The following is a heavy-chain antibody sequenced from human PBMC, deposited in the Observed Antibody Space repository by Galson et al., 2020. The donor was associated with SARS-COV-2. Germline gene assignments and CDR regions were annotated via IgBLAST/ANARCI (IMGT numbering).Heavy chain of an antibody. V-gene: IGHV3-11*04. J-gene: IGHJ6*03. D-gene: IGHD6-19*01. Sequence: GGSLRLSCAASGFTFSDYYMSWIRQAPGKGLEWVSYISSSGSTIYYADSVKGRFTISRDNAKNTLYLQMNSLRAEDTAVYYCARDQVDSSGWYYMDVWGKGTTVTISS. CDR3: ARDQVDSSGWYYMDV. CDR2: ISSSGSTI. CDR1: GFTFSDYY.